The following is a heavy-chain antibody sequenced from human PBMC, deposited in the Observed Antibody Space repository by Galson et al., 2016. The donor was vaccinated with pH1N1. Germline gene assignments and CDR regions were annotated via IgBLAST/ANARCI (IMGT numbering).Heavy chain of an antibody. V-gene: IGHV1-18*01. J-gene: IGHJ6*02. Sequence: SVKVSCKASADTFNRYGITWVLQAPGQGLQWMGWINTRNGYTRISQKFQGRVTMTTDTTTRTVYMDLGSLKSDDTGVYYCARGRGDLAGYYYGLDVWGQGTAVTVYS. CDR1: ADTFNRYG. CDR2: INTRNGYT. CDR3: ARGRGDLAGYYYGLDV.